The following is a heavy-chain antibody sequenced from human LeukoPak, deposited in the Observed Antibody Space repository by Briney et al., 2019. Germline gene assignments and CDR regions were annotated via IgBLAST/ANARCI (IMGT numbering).Heavy chain of an antibody. CDR2: IHHSGRS. V-gene: IGHV4-59*08. Sequence: PSETLSLTCAVSGGSINSDDWSWIRRPPGKGLEWIGHIHHSGRSNYNPSLVSRVTLSVDMSRNQFSLRLSSVTAADTAVYYCARHGTYDFWSGYYSQYYYYYMDVWGKGTTVTVSS. J-gene: IGHJ6*03. CDR1: GGSINSDD. CDR3: ARHGTYDFWSGYYSQYYYYYMDV. D-gene: IGHD3-3*01.